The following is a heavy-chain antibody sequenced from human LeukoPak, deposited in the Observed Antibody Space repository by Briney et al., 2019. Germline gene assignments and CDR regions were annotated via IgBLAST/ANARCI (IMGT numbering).Heavy chain of an antibody. CDR3: ARHRGYCSSTSCYYGYDGMDV. Sequence: SETLSLTCTISGGSISSISYYWGWIRQPPGKGLEWIGSIYYSGSTYYNPSLKSRVTISVDTSKNQFSLKLSSVTAADTAVYYCARHRGYCSSTSCYYGYDGMDVWGQGTTVTVSS. CDR1: GGSISSISYY. CDR2: IYYSGST. D-gene: IGHD2-2*01. J-gene: IGHJ6*02. V-gene: IGHV4-39*01.